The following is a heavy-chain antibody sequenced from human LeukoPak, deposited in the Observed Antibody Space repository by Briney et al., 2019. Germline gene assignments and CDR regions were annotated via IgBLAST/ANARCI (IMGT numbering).Heavy chain of an antibody. CDR1: GGSISSGGYY. D-gene: IGHD4-23*01. V-gene: IGHV4-39*01. Sequence: KSSETLSLTCTVSGGSISSGGYYWSWIRQPPGKGLEWIGSIYYSGSTYYNPSLKSRVTISVDTSKNQFSLKLSSVTAADTAVYYCARYTVVTGNDAFDIWGQGTMVTVSS. J-gene: IGHJ3*02. CDR3: ARYTVVTGNDAFDI. CDR2: IYYSGST.